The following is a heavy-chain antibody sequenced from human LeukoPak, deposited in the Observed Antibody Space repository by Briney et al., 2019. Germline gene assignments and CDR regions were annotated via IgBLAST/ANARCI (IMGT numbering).Heavy chain of an antibody. CDR2: ISAYNGNT. V-gene: IGHV1-18*01. D-gene: IGHD3-3*01. CDR3: ARDRRRCDFWSGYYTGGLTMDV. CDR1: GYTFTSYG. J-gene: IGHJ6*03. Sequence: ASVKVSCKASGYTFTSYGISWVRQAPGQGLEWMGWISAYNGNTNYAQKLQGRVTMTTDTSTSTAYMELRSLRSDDTAVYYCARDRRRCDFWSGYYTGGLTMDVWGKGTTVTVSS.